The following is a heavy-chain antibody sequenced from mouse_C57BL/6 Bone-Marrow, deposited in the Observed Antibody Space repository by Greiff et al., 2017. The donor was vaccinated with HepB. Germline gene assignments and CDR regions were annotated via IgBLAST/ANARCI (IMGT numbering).Heavy chain of an antibody. D-gene: IGHD2-3*01. CDR1: GFTFSDYG. V-gene: IGHV5-17*01. J-gene: IGHJ4*01. Sequence: EVQRVESGGGLVKPGGSLKLSCAASGFTFSDYGMHWVRQAPEKGLEWVAYISSGSSTIYYADTGKGRFTISRDNAKNTLFLQMTNLKSEDTAMYYCATPRLLPAMDYSSQGTSVTVSS. CDR3: ATPRLLPAMDY. CDR2: ISSGSSTI.